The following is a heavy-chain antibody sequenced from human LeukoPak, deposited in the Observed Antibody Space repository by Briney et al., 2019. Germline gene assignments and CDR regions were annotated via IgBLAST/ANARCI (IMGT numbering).Heavy chain of an antibody. Sequence: ASVKVSCKASGYTFTGYYMHWVRQAPGQGLEWMGWINPNSGGTNYAQKFQGRVTMTRDTSISTAYMELSRLRSDDTAVYYCASGRLIAPPYSRGHDAFDIWGQGAMVTVSS. J-gene: IGHJ3*02. CDR2: INPNSGGT. CDR3: ASGRLIAPPYSRGHDAFDI. CDR1: GYTFTGYY. D-gene: IGHD2-21*01. V-gene: IGHV1-2*02.